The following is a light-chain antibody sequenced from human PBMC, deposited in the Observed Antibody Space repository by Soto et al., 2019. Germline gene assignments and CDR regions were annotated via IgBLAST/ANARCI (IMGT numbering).Light chain of an antibody. J-gene: IGLJ2*01. CDR2: DVS. CDR3: SSYTSNNNVV. V-gene: IGLV2-14*01. CDR1: SSDVGGYNY. Sequence: QSVLTQPASVSGSPGQSITISCTGTSSDVGGYNYVSWYHQHPGKAPKLMIYDVSNRPSGVSYRFSGSKSGNTASLTISGLQAEDEADYYCSSYTSNNNVVFGGGTKVTVL.